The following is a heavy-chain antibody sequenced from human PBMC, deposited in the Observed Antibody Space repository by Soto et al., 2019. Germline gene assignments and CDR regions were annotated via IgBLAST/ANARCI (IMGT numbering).Heavy chain of an antibody. J-gene: IGHJ4*02. V-gene: IGHV3-33*01. CDR3: ARDGGYYYDYPFDY. CDR1: GFTFSSYG. Sequence: QVQLVESGGGVVQPGRSLRLSCAASGFTFSSYGMHWVRQAPGKGLEWVAVIWYDGSNKYYADSVKGRFTISRDNSKNTLYLQMNSLRAEDTAVYYCARDGGYYYDYPFDYWGQGTLVTVSS. CDR2: IWYDGSNK. D-gene: IGHD3-22*01.